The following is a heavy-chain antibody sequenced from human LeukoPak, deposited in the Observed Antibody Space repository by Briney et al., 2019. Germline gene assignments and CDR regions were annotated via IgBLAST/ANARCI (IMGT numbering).Heavy chain of an antibody. CDR1: GFSFSTHN. V-gene: IGHV3-64D*06. J-gene: IGHJ4*02. D-gene: IGHD3-10*01. Sequence: PGGSLRLSCSASGFSFSTHNMHWVRRAPGKGLEFVSGITSDGENTDYLDFVKGRFTITRDNSKNTLYLHMTSLRPEDTAVYFCVKGRYGTGWDFWGPGTLVIVSS. CDR3: VKGRYGTGWDF. CDR2: ITSDGENT.